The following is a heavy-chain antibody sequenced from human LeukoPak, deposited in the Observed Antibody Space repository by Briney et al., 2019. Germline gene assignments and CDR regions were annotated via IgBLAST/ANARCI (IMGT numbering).Heavy chain of an antibody. D-gene: IGHD6-13*01. CDR3: AKSGYSSNWYYYYGMDV. CDR1: GFTFSSYA. Sequence: PGGSLRLSCVASGFTFSSYAMSWVRQAPGKGLEWVSAISGSGGSSYSADSVKGRLTISRDNSKNTLFLQLNSLRAEDTAVYYCAKSGYSSNWYYYYGMDVWGQGTTVTVSS. V-gene: IGHV3-23*01. J-gene: IGHJ6*02. CDR2: ISGSGGSS.